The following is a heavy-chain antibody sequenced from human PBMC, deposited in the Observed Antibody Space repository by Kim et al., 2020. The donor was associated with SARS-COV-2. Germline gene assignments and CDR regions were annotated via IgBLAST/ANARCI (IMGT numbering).Heavy chain of an antibody. CDR3: ARGRRLRFLEWLNHFDY. Sequence: SETLSLTCAVYGGSFSGYYWSWIRQPPGKGLEWIGEINHSGSTNYNPSLKSRVTISVDTSKNQFSLKLSSVTAADTAVYYCARGRRLRFLEWLNHFDYWGQGTLGTVSS. V-gene: IGHV4-34*01. D-gene: IGHD3-3*01. J-gene: IGHJ4*02. CDR2: INHSGST. CDR1: GGSFSGYY.